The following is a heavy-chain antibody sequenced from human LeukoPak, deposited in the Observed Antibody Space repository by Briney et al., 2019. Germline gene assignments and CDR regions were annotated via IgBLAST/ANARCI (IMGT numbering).Heavy chain of an antibody. D-gene: IGHD4-17*01. CDR2: IYPANSDT. CDR1: GYSFTSYW. Sequence: GESLQISCKGSGYSFTSYWIGWVRQMPGKGLEWMGIIYPANSDTRYSPSFQGQVTISADKSISTAYLQWSSLKASDTAMYYCARLRGATLTTHYFDFWGQGTLVHASS. J-gene: IGHJ4*02. CDR3: ARLRGATLTTHYFDF. V-gene: IGHV5-51*01.